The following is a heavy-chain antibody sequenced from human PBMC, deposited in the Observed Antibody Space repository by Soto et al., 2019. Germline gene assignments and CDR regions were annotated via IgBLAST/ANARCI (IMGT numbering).Heavy chain of an antibody. V-gene: IGHV1-8*01. CDR3: ARYSSSWFAFDI. Sequence: ASVKVSCKASGYTFTSYDINWVRQATGQGLEWKGWMNPNSGNTGYAQKFQGRVTMTRNTSISTAYMELSSLRSEDTAVYYCARYSSSWFAFDIWGQGTMVTVSS. D-gene: IGHD6-13*01. J-gene: IGHJ3*02. CDR2: MNPNSGNT. CDR1: GYTFTSYD.